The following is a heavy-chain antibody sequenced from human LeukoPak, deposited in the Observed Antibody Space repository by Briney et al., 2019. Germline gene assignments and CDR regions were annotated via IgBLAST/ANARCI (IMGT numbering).Heavy chain of an antibody. D-gene: IGHD5-18*01. V-gene: IGHV3-7*01. CDR3: AGGYNIDY. CDR2: IKGDGTEI. J-gene: IGHJ4*02. Sequence: GGSLRLSCAASGFTFSNYWMNWVRQAPGKGLERVANIKGDGTEINYVDSVKGRFTISRDNPKNSLYPQLNSLRAEDTAVYYCAGGYNIDYWGQGTLVHVSP. CDR1: GFTFSNYW.